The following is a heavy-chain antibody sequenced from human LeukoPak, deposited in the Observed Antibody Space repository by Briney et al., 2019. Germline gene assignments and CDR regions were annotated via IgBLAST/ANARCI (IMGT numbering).Heavy chain of an antibody. J-gene: IGHJ4*02. CDR1: GFTFSSYS. D-gene: IGHD1-26*01. Sequence: PGGSLRLSCAASGFTFSSYSMNWVRQAPGKGLEWVSSISSSSSYIYYADSVKGRFTISRDNAKNSLYLQMNSLRAEDTAVYYCARGGGGYGYFDYWGQGVLVTVSS. CDR3: ARGGGGYGYFDY. CDR2: ISSSSSYI. V-gene: IGHV3-21*01.